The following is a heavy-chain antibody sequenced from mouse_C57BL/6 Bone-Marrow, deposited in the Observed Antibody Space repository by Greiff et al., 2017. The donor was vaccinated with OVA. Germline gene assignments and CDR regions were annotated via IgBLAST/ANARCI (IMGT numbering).Heavy chain of an antibody. J-gene: IGHJ1*03. CDR2: IYPGNSDT. CDR3: TRPAFLGPWYFDV. V-gene: IGHV1-5*01. D-gene: IGHD4-1*01. CDR1: GYTFTSYW. Sequence: VQLQQSGTVLARPGASVKMSCKTSGYTFTSYWMHWVKQRPGQGLAWIGAIYPGNSDTSYNQKFKGKAKLTAVTSASTAYMELSSLTNEDSAVYYCTRPAFLGPWYFDVWGTGTTVTVSS.